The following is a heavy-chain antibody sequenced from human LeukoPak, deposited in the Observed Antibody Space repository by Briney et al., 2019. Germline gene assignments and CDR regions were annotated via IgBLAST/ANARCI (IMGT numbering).Heavy chain of an antibody. CDR3: AREAEMATIYYYYYMDV. CDR1: GGSISSYY. CDR2: IYYSGST. D-gene: IGHD5-24*01. J-gene: IGHJ6*03. Sequence: PSETLSLTCTVSGGSISSYYWSWIRQPPGKGLEWIGYIYYSGSTNYNPSLKSRVTISVDTSKNQFSLKLSSVTAADTAVYYCAREAEMATIYYYYYMDVWGKGTTVTVSS. V-gene: IGHV4-59*12.